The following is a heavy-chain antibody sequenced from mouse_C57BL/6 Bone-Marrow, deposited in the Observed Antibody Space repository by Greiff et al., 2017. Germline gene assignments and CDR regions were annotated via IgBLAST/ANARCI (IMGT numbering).Heavy chain of an antibody. J-gene: IGHJ4*01. D-gene: IGHD1-1*01. V-gene: IGHV1-50*01. Sequence: QVQLQQPGAELVKPGASVKLSCKASGYTFTSYWMQWVKQRPGQGLEWIGEIDPSDSYTNYNQKFKGKAPLTVDTSSSTAYMQLSSLTSEDSAVYYCARALYYGSTYYAMDYWGQGTSVTVSS. CDR3: ARALYYGSTYYAMDY. CDR2: IDPSDSYT. CDR1: GYTFTSYW.